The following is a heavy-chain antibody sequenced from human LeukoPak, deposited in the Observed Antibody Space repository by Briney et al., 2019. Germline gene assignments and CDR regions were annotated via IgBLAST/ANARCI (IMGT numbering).Heavy chain of an antibody. CDR3: VNSSPGGGWLVSGNFDY. V-gene: IGHV4-39*01. J-gene: IGHJ4*02. CDR1: GGSISSNDYY. D-gene: IGHD6-19*01. Sequence: SETLSLTCAVSGGSISSNDYYWGWIRQPPGKGLEWIGSIYYSGSTYYNPSLKSRVTISVDTSKNQFSLKLSSVTAADTAVYYCVNSSPGGGWLVSGNFDYWGQGTLVTVSS. CDR2: IYYSGST.